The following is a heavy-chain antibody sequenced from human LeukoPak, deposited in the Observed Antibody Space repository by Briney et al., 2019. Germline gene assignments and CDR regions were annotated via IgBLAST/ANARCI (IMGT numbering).Heavy chain of an antibody. Sequence: ASVKVSCKASGYTFTGYYIHWVRQAPGQGLEWMGWIIPNSGGANYAQKFQGRVTMTRDTSINTAYMERSRLRADDTAVYFCAXXXXAXGTGYYYGLDVWGQGTTVIVSS. J-gene: IGHJ6*02. D-gene: IGHD3-10*01. CDR3: AXXXXAXGTGYYYGLDV. CDR2: IIPNSGGA. V-gene: IGHV1-2*02. CDR1: GYTFTGYY.